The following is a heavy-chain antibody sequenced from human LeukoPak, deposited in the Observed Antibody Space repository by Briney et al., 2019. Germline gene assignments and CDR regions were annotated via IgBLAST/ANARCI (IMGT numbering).Heavy chain of an antibody. D-gene: IGHD3-10*01. V-gene: IGHV1-8*02. Sequence: ASVKVSCKASGYTFTSYDINWVRQATGQGLEWMGWMNPNSGNTDYAQKFQGRVTMTRNTSTNTAYMELSSLRSEDTAVYYCARRNYGSGRRWFDPWGQGTLVTVSS. CDR1: GYTFTSYD. J-gene: IGHJ5*02. CDR2: MNPNSGNT. CDR3: ARRNYGSGRRWFDP.